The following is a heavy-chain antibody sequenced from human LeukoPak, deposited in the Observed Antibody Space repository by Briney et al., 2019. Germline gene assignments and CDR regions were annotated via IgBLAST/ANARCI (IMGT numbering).Heavy chain of an antibody. CDR3: AKVGGLQQMVDSLAS. CDR2: LSWDGDAS. CDR1: GFSFDDYT. D-gene: IGHD5-24*01. Sequence: GGSLRLSCKISGFSFDDYTIHWVRQRAGKGLEWVCVLSWDGDASFYSDSVRGRFTLSRDNRDNALYLQMNSLTTEDTALYYCAKVGGLQQMVDSLASWGQGTLVTVSS. V-gene: IGHV3-43*01. J-gene: IGHJ1*01.